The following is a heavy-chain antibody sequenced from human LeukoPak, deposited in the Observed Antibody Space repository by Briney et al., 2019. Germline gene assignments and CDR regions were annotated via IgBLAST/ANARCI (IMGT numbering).Heavy chain of an antibody. V-gene: IGHV1-18*04. CDR2: ISAYNGNT. J-gene: IGHJ6*04. D-gene: IGHD2-15*01. Sequence: ASVKVSCKASGYTFTSYGISWVRQAPGQGLEWMGWISAYNGNTNYAQKLQGRVTMTTDTSTSTAYMELRSLRSDDTAECYCARIALAAALPSDYYGMDVWGKGTTVTVSS. CDR3: ARIALAAALPSDYYGMDV. CDR1: GYTFTSYG.